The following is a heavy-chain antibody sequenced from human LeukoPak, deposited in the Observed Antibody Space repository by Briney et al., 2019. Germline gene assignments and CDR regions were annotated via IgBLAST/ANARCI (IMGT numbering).Heavy chain of an antibody. CDR1: GFSISSGYY. D-gene: IGHD3-3*02. Sequence: SETLSLTCTVSGFSISSGYYWAWIRQPPGKGLEWIGSIYHSGNTYYNPSLKSRVIISVDTSKNQFSLKLSSVAAADTAVYYCARVGSGLAQKYYYYGVDVWGQGTTVTVSS. J-gene: IGHJ6*02. CDR3: ARVGSGLAQKYYYYGVDV. CDR2: IYHSGNT. V-gene: IGHV4-38-2*02.